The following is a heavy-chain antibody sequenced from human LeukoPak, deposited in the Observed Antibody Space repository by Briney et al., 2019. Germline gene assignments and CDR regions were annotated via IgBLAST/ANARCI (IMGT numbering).Heavy chain of an antibody. J-gene: IGHJ4*02. CDR1: GFTFYSYW. Sequence: GGSLRLSCAASGFTFYSYWMSWVRQAPGKGLEWVANIKQDGSEKYYVDSVKGRFTISRDNAKNSLYLQMNSLRAEDTAVYYCAKVGLSRNIVAFDYWGQGTLVTVSP. V-gene: IGHV3-7*01. CDR2: IKQDGSEK. D-gene: IGHD5-12*01. CDR3: AKVGLSRNIVAFDY.